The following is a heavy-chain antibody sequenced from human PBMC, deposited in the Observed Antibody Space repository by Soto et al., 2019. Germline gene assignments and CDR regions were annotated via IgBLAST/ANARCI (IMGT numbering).Heavy chain of an antibody. V-gene: IGHV4-4*07. CDR3: AREGSYSAYNFAHGIQLWSFDF. D-gene: IGHD5-12*01. CDR2: IFSSGST. J-gene: IGHJ4*02. CDR1: GGSINTFY. Sequence: PETLSLTCTGSGGSINTFYWSWVRQPAGKGLEWIGRIFSSGSTSFNPSLESRVAMSVDTSKNHFSLNLSSVTAADMAVYYCAREGSYSAYNFAHGIQLWSFDFWGQGALVTVSS.